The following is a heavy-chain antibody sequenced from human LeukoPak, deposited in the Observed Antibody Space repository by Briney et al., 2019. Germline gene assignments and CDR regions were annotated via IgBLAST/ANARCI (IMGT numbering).Heavy chain of an antibody. CDR3: ARDIYCSSTSCYYYYYYMDV. CDR2: ISSSISTI. V-gene: IGHV3-48*01. Sequence: GGSLRLSCAAPGFTFSSYSMNWVRQAPGKGLEWGSYISSSISTIYSADSVKGRFSLSRDNAKNSLYLQLNSLRAEDTAVYYCARDIYCSSTSCYYYYYYMDVWGKGTTVTVSS. D-gene: IGHD2-2*01. J-gene: IGHJ6*03. CDR1: GFTFSSYS.